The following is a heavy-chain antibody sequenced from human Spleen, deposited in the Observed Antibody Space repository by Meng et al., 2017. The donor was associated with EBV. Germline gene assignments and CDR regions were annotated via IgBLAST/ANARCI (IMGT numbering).Heavy chain of an antibody. V-gene: IGHV4-39*01. Sequence: QRQLHGSGQGLGKASEPLSLPCTVSGGSITSTRYFWGWTRQPPGKGLEWIGNIYYHGNTYYNPSLKSRVSISIDTSKSQFSLRLTSVTAADTAVYYCARQQGDSSDRWFDPWGQGTLVTVSS. CDR2: IYYHGNT. CDR3: ARQQGDSSDRWFDP. J-gene: IGHJ5*02. CDR1: GGSITSTRYF. D-gene: IGHD6-25*01.